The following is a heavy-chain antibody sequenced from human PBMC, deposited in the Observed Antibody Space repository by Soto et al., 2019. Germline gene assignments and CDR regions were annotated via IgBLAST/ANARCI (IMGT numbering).Heavy chain of an antibody. D-gene: IGHD3-3*01. V-gene: IGHV3-23*01. CDR2: ISGSGGST. Sequence: PGGSLRLSCAASGFTFSSYAMSWVRQAPGKGLEWVSAISGSGGSTYYADSVKGRFTISRDNSKNTLYLQMNSLRAEDTAVYYCAKTYYDFWSGYHNDYWGQGTLVTVSS. CDR3: AKTYYDFWSGYHNDY. J-gene: IGHJ4*02. CDR1: GFTFSSYA.